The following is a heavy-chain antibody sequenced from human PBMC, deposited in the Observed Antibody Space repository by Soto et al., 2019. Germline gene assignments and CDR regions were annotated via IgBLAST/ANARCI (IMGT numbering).Heavy chain of an antibody. CDR2: ISAYNGNT. CDR1: GYTFTSYG. Sequence: ASVKVSCKASGYTFTSYGISWVRQAPGQGLEWTGWISAYNGNTNYAQKLQGRVTMTTDTSTSTAYMELRSLRSDDTAVYYCARGSLYSSGWYNYYGMDVWGQGTTVTVSS. V-gene: IGHV1-18*01. CDR3: ARGSLYSSGWYNYYGMDV. D-gene: IGHD6-19*01. J-gene: IGHJ6*02.